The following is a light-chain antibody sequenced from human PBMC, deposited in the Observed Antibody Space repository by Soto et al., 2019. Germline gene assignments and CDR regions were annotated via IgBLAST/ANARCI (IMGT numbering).Light chain of an antibody. CDR2: DVS. J-gene: IGLJ2*01. CDR1: SSDVGGYNY. CDR3: SSYTSSITHVV. Sequence: QSALTQPASVSGSPGQSITISCTGTSSDVGGYNYVSWYQQHPGKAPKLMIYDVSNRPSGVSDRFSGSKSGNTASLTISWLQAEDEADYYCSSYTSSITHVVFGGGTKLTVL. V-gene: IGLV2-14*01.